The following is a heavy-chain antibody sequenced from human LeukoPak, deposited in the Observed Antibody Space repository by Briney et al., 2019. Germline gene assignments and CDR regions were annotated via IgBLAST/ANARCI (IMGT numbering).Heavy chain of an antibody. V-gene: IGHV4-30-4*01. CDR1: GGSISVGDYY. Sequence: SETLSLTCSLSGGSISVGDYYWSWIRQAPGRALEWIGFFRYSGNSYYNPSLKSRVTISVDASKNQFALKPRSVTAADTAVYFCAKAGWRGGGTFNEFDPWGQGILVTVSS. CDR3: AKAGWRGGGTFNEFDP. D-gene: IGHD3-16*01. CDR2: FRYSGNS. J-gene: IGHJ5*02.